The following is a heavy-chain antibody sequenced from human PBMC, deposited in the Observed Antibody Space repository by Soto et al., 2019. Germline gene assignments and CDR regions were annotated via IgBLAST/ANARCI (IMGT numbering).Heavy chain of an antibody. CDR2: LSGSGGST. D-gene: IGHD2-2*01. J-gene: IGHJ4*02. Sequence: EVQLLESGGGLVQPGGSLRISCAASGFTFSSYAMSWVRQAPGKGLEWVSALSGSGGSTYYADSVKGRFTISRDNSKNTLYLQMNSLRAEDTAVYYCAKDSLVVVPAAAFDYWGQGTLVTVSS. V-gene: IGHV3-23*01. CDR3: AKDSLVVVPAAAFDY. CDR1: GFTFSSYA.